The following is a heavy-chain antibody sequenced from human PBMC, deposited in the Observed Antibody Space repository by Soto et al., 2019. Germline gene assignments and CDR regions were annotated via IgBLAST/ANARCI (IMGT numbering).Heavy chain of an antibody. CDR2: INPSGGST. J-gene: IGHJ1*01. CDR3: ARELGDTRSAEYFQH. V-gene: IGHV1-46*01. Sequence: QVQLVQSGAEVKKPGASVKVSCKASGYTFTSYYMHWVRQAPGQGLEWMGIINPSGGSTSYAQKFQCRGTMTRDTSTSTVYMELSSLRSEDTAVYYCARELGDTRSAEYFQHWGQGTLVTVSS. CDR1: GYTFTSYY. D-gene: IGHD3-16*01.